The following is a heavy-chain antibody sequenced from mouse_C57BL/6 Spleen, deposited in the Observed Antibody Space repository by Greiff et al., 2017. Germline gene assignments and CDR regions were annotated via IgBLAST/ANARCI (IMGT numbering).Heavy chain of an antibody. CDR3: ARGSSYPLYAMDY. CDR2: ISYDGSN. CDR1: GYSITSGYY. D-gene: IGHD1-1*01. V-gene: IGHV3-6*01. Sequence: EVKLVESGPGLVKPSQSLSLTCSVTGYSITSGYYWNWIRQFPGNKLEWMGYISYDGSNNYNPSLKNRISITRDTSKNQFFLKLNSVTTEDTATYYCARGSSYPLYAMDYWGQGTSVTVSS. J-gene: IGHJ4*01.